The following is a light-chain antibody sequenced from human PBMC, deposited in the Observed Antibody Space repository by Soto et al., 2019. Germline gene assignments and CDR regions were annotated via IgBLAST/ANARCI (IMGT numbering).Light chain of an antibody. V-gene: IGKV1-5*03. CDR1: QSISSW. CDR3: KQYNSYSWT. J-gene: IGKJ1*01. Sequence: DIQMTQSPSTLSASVGDRVTITCRASQSISSWLAWYQQKPGKAPKLLIYKASSLESGVPSRFSGIGSGTEFTITISSLQPDDFGTYYCKQYNSYSWTFGQGTKVEIK. CDR2: KAS.